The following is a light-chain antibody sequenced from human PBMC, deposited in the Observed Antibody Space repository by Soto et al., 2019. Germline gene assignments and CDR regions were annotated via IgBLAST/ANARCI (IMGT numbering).Light chain of an antibody. J-gene: IGKJ1*01. CDR3: QHYNYWPWT. CDR1: QSVSSN. CDR2: GAS. V-gene: IGKV3-15*01. Sequence: EIVMTQSPATLSVSPGERATLSCRASQSVSSNLAWYQQKPGQAPRLLIYGASTRATGIPARFSGSGSETELTLTLCSLQSADFAVYYCQHYNYWPWTFGQGTKVEIK.